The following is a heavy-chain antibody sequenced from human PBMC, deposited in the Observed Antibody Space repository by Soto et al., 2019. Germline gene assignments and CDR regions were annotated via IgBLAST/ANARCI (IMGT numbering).Heavy chain of an antibody. CDR1: GFTFSSYG. V-gene: IGHV3-30*18. CDR2: ISYDGSNK. CDR3: AKVRRVDIWGSYRPHY. Sequence: GGSLRLSCAASGFTFSSYGMHWVRQAPGKGLEWVAVISYDGSNKYYADSVKGRFTISRDNSKNTLYLQMNSLRAEDTAVYYCAKVRRVDIWGSYRPHYWGQGTLVTVSS. D-gene: IGHD3-16*02. J-gene: IGHJ4*02.